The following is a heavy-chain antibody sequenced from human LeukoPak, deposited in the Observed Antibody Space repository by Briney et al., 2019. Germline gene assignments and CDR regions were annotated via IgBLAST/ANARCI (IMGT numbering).Heavy chain of an antibody. V-gene: IGHV3-21*01. J-gene: IGHJ4*02. CDR2: ISTGSHYI. D-gene: IGHD2-2*01. CDR1: GFTFSSYS. Sequence: PGGSLRLSCAASGFTFSSYSMNWVRQAPGKGLEWVSSISTGSHYIYYADSVKGRFTISRDNAKSSLYLQMNSLRAEDTAVYYCARAQKRDCSATSCLYYPDYWGPGTLVTVSS. CDR3: ARAQKRDCSATSCLYYPDY.